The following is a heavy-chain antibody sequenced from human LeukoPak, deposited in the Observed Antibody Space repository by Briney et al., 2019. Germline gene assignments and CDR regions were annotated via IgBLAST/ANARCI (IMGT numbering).Heavy chain of an antibody. CDR2: IRYDGSNK. Sequence: PGGSLRLSCAASGFTFSSYGMHWVRQAPGKGLEWVAFIRYDGSNKYYADSVKGRFTISRDSSKNTLYLQMNSLRAEDTAVYYCAKDLCSSTSCYNHYWGQGTLVTVSS. CDR3: AKDLCSSTSCYNHY. V-gene: IGHV3-30*02. CDR1: GFTFSSYG. J-gene: IGHJ4*02. D-gene: IGHD2-2*02.